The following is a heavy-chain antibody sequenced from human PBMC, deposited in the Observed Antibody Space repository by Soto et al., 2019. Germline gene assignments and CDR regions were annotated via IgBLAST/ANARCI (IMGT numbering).Heavy chain of an antibody. V-gene: IGHV3-53*04. CDR2: IYSGGST. CDR1: GFTVSSNY. J-gene: IGHJ6*02. CDR3: ARDRSSSWSEDYYGMDV. Sequence: EVQLVESGGGLVQPGGSLRLSCAASGFTVSSNYMSWVRQAPGKGLEWVSVIYSGGSTYYADSVKGRFTISRHNSKNTLYLQMNSLRAEDTAVYYCARDRSSSWSEDYYGMDVWGQGTTVTVSS. D-gene: IGHD6-13*01.